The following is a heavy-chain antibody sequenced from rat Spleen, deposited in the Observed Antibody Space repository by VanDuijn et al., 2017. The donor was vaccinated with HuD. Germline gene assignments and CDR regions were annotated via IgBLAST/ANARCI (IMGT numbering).Heavy chain of an antibody. CDR3: ARSDGTHYYLPFAD. CDR2: ISTGGGNT. D-gene: IGHD1-12*02. CDR1: GFTFRDYA. V-gene: IGHV5S23*01. J-gene: IGHJ3*01. Sequence: EVQLVESGGGFVQPGRSLKFSCVASGFTFRDYAMAWVRQAPKKGLEWVATISTGGGNTYYRDSVKGRFTISRDNAKSTLYLQMDSLRSEDTATYYCARSDGTHYYLPFADWGQGILVTVSS.